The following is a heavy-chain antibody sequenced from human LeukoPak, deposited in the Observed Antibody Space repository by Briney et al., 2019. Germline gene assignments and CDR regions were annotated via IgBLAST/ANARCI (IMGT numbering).Heavy chain of an antibody. CDR2: IYYSGST. CDR3: ARDLEMKIDY. Sequence: SETLSLTCTVSGGSISSSSYYWGWIRQPPGKGLEWIGSIYYSGSTYYNPSLKSRVTISVDTSKNQFSLKLSSVTAADTAVYYCARDLEMKIDYWGQGTLVTVSS. V-gene: IGHV4-39*07. J-gene: IGHJ4*02. CDR1: GGSISSSSYY. D-gene: IGHD3-3*01.